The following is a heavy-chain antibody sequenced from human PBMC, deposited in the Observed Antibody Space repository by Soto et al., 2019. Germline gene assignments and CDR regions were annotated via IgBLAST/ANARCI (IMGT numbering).Heavy chain of an antibody. CDR1: GFTFSSYA. CDR2: ISGSGGST. J-gene: IGHJ4*02. Sequence: SGGSLRLSCAASGFTFSSYAMSWVRQAPGKGLEWVSAISGSGGSTYYADSVKGRFTISRDNSKNTLYLQMNSLRAEDTAVYYCAKDLYYYDSSGYSFPFDYWGQGTLVTVSS. V-gene: IGHV3-23*01. D-gene: IGHD3-22*01. CDR3: AKDLYYYDSSGYSFPFDY.